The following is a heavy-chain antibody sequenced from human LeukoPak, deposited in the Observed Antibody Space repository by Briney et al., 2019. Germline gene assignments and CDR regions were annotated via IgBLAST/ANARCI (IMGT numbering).Heavy chain of an antibody. D-gene: IGHD2-2*01. CDR3: ARDVSTSCHGCGNWFDP. CDR2: ISSSSSYI. V-gene: IGHV3-21*01. Sequence: GGSLRLSCAASGFTFSSYSMNWVRQAPGKGLEWVSSISSSSSYIYYADSVKGRFTISRDNAKNSLYLQMNSLRAEDTAVYYCARDVSTSCHGCGNWFDPWGQGTLVTVSS. CDR1: GFTFSSYS. J-gene: IGHJ5*02.